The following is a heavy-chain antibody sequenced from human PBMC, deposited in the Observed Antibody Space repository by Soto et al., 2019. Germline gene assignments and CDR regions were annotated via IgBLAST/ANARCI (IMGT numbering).Heavy chain of an antibody. CDR3: ARQRFSVTRYNWLDP. Sequence: QVPLKETGPVLVKPTETLTLTCTVSGFSLSNDRMGVSWNRQPSGQALEWLAHIFSNDKKSDSTSLKSRLAISNDTSKSQVVLPMTNMYPVETARYYWARQRFSVTRYNWLDPWGKGTVVSASS. D-gene: IGHD3-16*01. V-gene: IGHV2-26*01. J-gene: IGHJ5*02. CDR1: GFSLSNDRMG. CDR2: IFSNDKK.